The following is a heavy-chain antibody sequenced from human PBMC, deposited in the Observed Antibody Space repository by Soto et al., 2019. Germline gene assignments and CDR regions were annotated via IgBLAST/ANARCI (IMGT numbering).Heavy chain of an antibody. CDR1: GFTFSSYD. V-gene: IGHV3-13*01. CDR2: IGTAGDT. D-gene: IGHD3-10*01. J-gene: IGHJ6*02. Sequence: GGSLRLSCAASGFTFSSYDMHWVRQATGKGLEWVSAIGTAGDTYYPGSVKGRFTISRENAKNSLYLQMNSLRAEDTAVYYCARGPYYYGSGSYYNDTLPDMDVWGQGTTVTVSS. CDR3: ARGPYYYGSGSYYNDTLPDMDV.